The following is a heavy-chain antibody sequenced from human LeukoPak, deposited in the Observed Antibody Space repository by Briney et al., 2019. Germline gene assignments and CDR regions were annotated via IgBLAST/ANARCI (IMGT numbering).Heavy chain of an antibody. CDR2: ISSSSSYI. Sequence: GGSLRLSCAASGFTFSSYSMNWVRQAPGKGLEWVSSISSSSSYIYYADSVKGRFTISRDNSKNTLYLQMNSLRAEDTAVYYCARRYDYVWGSYHTFDYWGQGTLVTVSS. D-gene: IGHD3-16*01. CDR1: GFTFSSYS. J-gene: IGHJ4*02. V-gene: IGHV3-21*04. CDR3: ARRYDYVWGSYHTFDY.